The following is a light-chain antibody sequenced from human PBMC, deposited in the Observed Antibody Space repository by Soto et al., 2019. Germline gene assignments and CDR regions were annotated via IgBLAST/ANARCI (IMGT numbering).Light chain of an antibody. V-gene: IGLV2-8*01. J-gene: IGLJ2*01. Sequence: QSVLTQPPSASGSPGQSVTISCTGTSSDVGGYNYVSWYQQHPGKAPKLMIYEVSKRPSGVPDRFSGSKSGNTASLTVSGLQAEDEDDYYCSSYAASNNVVFGGGTKLTVL. CDR1: SSDVGGYNY. CDR2: EVS. CDR3: SSYAASNNVV.